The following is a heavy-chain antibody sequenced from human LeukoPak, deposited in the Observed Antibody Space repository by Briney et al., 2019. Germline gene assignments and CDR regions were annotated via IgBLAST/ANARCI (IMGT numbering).Heavy chain of an antibody. CDR3: ARGEYFYGSGTYYGIDY. CDR2: IYYSGST. Sequence: SETLSLTCTVSGGSISSYYWSWIRQPPGKGLEWIGYIYYSGSTNYNPSLESRVTISVDTSKNQFSLKLSSVTAADTAVYYCARGEYFYGSGTYYGIDYWGQGTLVTVSS. V-gene: IGHV4-59*01. D-gene: IGHD3-10*01. J-gene: IGHJ4*02. CDR1: GGSISSYY.